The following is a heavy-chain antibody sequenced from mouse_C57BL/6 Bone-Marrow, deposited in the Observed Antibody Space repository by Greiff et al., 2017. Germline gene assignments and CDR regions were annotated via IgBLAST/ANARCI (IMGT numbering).Heavy chain of an antibody. CDR3: ARSNARGRGFDD. CDR1: GYTFTSYW. CDR2: INPSSGRT. V-gene: IGHV1-55*01. J-gene: IGHJ2*01. Sequence: QVQLQQPGAELVKPGASVKVSCKASGYTFTSYWITWVKQRPGQGLEWIGVINPSSGRTNYNEKFKSKATLTVDNSSSTAYMQLSSLTSEDSAVFYCARSNARGRGFDDWGQGTTVTVSA.